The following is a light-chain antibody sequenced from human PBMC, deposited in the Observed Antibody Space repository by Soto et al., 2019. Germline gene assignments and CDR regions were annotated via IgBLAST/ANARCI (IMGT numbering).Light chain of an antibody. Sequence: EIVLTQSPGTLSLSPGERATLSCRASQSVSGYLAWYQQKPGQAPRLLIYGASTRATGIPARFSGSGSGTDFTLTISSLQSADFAVYYCQQYDNWPPTFGQGTKVDIK. CDR1: QSVSGY. CDR3: QQYDNWPPT. CDR2: GAS. J-gene: IGKJ1*01. V-gene: IGKV3-15*01.